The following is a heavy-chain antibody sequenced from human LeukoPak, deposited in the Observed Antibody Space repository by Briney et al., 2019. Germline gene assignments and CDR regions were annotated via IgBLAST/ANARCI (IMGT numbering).Heavy chain of an antibody. D-gene: IGHD1-1*01. CDR3: ARADTQLVDY. CDR1: GGSISTSY. J-gene: IGHJ4*02. CDR2: IYYSGTT. V-gene: IGHV4-59*01. Sequence: PSQTLSLTCTVSGGSISTSYTSSISPSPGNGLEWIGYIYYSGTTNYNPSLRSRVTISVDTSKNQFSLSLRSVTAADTAVYYCARADTQLVDYWGQGTRVIVSS.